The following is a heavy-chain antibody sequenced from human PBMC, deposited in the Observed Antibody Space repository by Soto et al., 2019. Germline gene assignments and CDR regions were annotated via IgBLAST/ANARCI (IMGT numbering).Heavy chain of an antibody. J-gene: IGHJ6*02. CDR2: IIPIFGTA. CDR1: GGTFSSYA. D-gene: IGHD2-15*01. CDR3: ARSLSSGGCFKQFISYYCMVV. V-gene: IGHV1-69*01. Sequence: YSVQASCKASGGTFSSYAISWVRQVPGQGLEWMGGIIPIFGTANCAQKFQGRVTITADESTSTAYMELSSLRSEDTAVYYCARSLSSGGCFKQFISYYCMVVWG.